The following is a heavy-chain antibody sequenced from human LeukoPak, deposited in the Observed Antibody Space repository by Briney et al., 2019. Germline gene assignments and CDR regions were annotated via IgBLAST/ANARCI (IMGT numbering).Heavy chain of an antibody. J-gene: IGHJ3*02. D-gene: IGHD1-14*01. CDR2: ISWNSGSI. CDR1: RFTFDDYA. V-gene: IGHV3-9*01. Sequence: GGSLRLSCAASRFTFDDYAMHWVRQAPGKGLEWVSGISWNSGSIGYADSVKGRFTISRDNAKNSLYLQMNSLRAEDTALYYCAKDPGGELDAFDIWGQGTMVTVSS. CDR3: AKDPGGELDAFDI.